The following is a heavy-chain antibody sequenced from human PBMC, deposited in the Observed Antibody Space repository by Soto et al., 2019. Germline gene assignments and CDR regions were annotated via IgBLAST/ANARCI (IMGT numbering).Heavy chain of an antibody. CDR3: ARSLVLRFLEWLPPLGKYYGMDV. Sequence: GASVKFSCKASGYTFTGYYMHWVRQAPGQGLEWMGWINPNSGGTNYAQKFQGWVTMTRDTSISTAYMELSRLRSDDTAVYYCARSLVLRFLEWLPPLGKYYGMDVWGQGTTVTVSS. J-gene: IGHJ6*02. CDR1: GYTFTGYY. V-gene: IGHV1-2*04. D-gene: IGHD3-3*01. CDR2: INPNSGGT.